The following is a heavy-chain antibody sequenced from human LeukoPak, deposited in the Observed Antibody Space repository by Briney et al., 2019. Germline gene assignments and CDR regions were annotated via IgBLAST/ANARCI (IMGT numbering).Heavy chain of an antibody. CDR2: ISAYNGNT. V-gene: IGHV1-18*04. CDR3: VRFGIAAAGTAGYNWFDP. D-gene: IGHD6-13*01. Sequence: ASVKVSCKASGYTFTSYGISWVRQAPGQGLEWMGWISAYNGNTNYAQKLQGRVTMTTDTSTSTAYMELRGLRSDDTAVYYCVRFGIAAAGTAGYNWFDPWGQGTLVTVSS. CDR1: GYTFTSYG. J-gene: IGHJ5*02.